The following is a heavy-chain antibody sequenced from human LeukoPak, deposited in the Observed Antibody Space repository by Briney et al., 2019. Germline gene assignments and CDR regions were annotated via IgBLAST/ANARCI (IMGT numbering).Heavy chain of an antibody. CDR2: IYTSGST. CDR1: GGSISSGSYY. Sequence: SETLSLTCTVSGGSISSGSYYWSWVRQPAGKGLEWIGRIYTSGSTNYNPSLKSRVTISVDTSKNQFSLKLSSVTAADTAVYYCARDSRWFDPWGQGTLVTVSS. CDR3: ARDSRWFDP. J-gene: IGHJ5*02. V-gene: IGHV4-61*02.